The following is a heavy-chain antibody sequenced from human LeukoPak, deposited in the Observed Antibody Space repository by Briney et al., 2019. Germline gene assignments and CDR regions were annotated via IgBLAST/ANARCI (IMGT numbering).Heavy chain of an antibody. J-gene: IGHJ4*02. CDR2: ISSSSSTI. D-gene: IGHD3-3*01. CDR1: GFTFSSYR. V-gene: IGHV3-48*01. Sequence: PGGSLRLSCAASGFTFSSYRMTWVRQAPGKGLEWVSYISSSSSTIYYADSVKGRFTISRDNVENSLYLQMNSLRAEDTAVYYCARGSGGYDYWGQGTLVTVSS. CDR3: ARGSGGYDY.